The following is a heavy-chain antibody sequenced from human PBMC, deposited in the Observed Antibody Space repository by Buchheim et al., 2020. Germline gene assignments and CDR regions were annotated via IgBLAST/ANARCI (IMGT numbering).Heavy chain of an antibody. CDR3: ARLPYSGSYLGAFDI. J-gene: IGHJ3*02. Sequence: QVQLQESGPGLVKPSETLSLTCTVSGGSISSYYWSWIRQPPGKGLEWIGYIYYSGSTNYNPSLKSRVTISVDTSKNQFSLKLSSVTAADTAVYYCARLPYSGSYLGAFDIWGQGT. CDR2: IYYSGST. V-gene: IGHV4-59*08. D-gene: IGHD1-26*01. CDR1: GGSISSYY.